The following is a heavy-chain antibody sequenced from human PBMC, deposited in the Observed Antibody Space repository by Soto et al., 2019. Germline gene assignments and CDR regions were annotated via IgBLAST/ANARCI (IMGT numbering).Heavy chain of an antibody. Sequence: SVKFSWKARGYAVTRYYMHLVRQAPGQGLEWIGWINPNSGGTNYAQKFQGRVTMTRDTSISTAYMELSRLRSDETAVYYCARVQIGDSWSGYSDYYYYGMEVWGQGTAVTVSS. CDR3: ARVQIGDSWSGYSDYYYYGMEV. CDR2: INPNSGGT. J-gene: IGHJ6*02. CDR1: GYAVTRYY. D-gene: IGHD3-3*01. V-gene: IGHV1-2*02.